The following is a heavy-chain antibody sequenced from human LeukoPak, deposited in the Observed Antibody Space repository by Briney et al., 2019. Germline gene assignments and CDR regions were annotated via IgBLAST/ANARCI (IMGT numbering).Heavy chain of an antibody. J-gene: IGHJ4*02. V-gene: IGHV4-59*01. CDR2: IHYNGNT. Sequence: SETLSLTCSVSDGAITSYYWTWFLQSPGKGLEWLAYIHYNGNTEYNPSLKSRLRISIDTSRSQFSLNVIAVTAADTAVYYCGRWGHFDSSGYFVVDYWGQGTLVTVSS. CDR3: GRWGHFDSSGYFVVDY. D-gene: IGHD3-22*01. CDR1: DGAITSYY.